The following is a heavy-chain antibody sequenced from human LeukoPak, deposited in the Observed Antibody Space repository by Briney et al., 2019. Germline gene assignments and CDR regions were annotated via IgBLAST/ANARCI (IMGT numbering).Heavy chain of an antibody. Sequence: GGSLRLSCAASGFTFSSYEMNWVRQAPGKGLEWVSYISSSGSTIYYADSVKGRFTISRDNAKNSLYLQMNSLRAEDTAVYYCARVLSGYDYLYYYYYMDVWGKGTTVTVSS. V-gene: IGHV3-48*03. D-gene: IGHD5-12*01. CDR3: ARVLSGYDYLYYYYYMDV. CDR1: GFTFSSYE. CDR2: ISSSGSTI. J-gene: IGHJ6*03.